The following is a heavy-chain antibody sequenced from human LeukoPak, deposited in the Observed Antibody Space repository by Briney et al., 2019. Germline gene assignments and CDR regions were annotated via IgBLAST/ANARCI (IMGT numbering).Heavy chain of an antibody. CDR1: GGTFSSYA. J-gene: IGHJ6*02. Sequence: ASVKVSCKASGGTFSSYAISWVRQAPGQGLEWMGGIIPIFGTANYAQKFQGRVTITTDESTSTAYMELSSLRSDDTAVYYCARRNDLDYYGMDVWGQGTTVTVSS. D-gene: IGHD1-1*01. CDR3: ARRNDLDYYGMDV. V-gene: IGHV1-69*05. CDR2: IIPIFGTA.